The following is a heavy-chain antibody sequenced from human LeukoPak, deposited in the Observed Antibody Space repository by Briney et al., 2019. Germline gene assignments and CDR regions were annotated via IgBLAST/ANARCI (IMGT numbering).Heavy chain of an antibody. V-gene: IGHV3-7*01. CDR3: ARDISIVGSAGVDY. CDR1: GFTFSSYW. CDR2: IKKDGSKT. D-gene: IGHD1-26*01. Sequence: PGRSLRLSCAASGFTFSSYWMSWVRQAPGKGLEWVANIKKDGSKTYYLDSVKGRFTISRDNAKNSLYLQMNSLRAEDTAVYYCARDISIVGSAGVDYWGQGTLVTVSS. J-gene: IGHJ4*02.